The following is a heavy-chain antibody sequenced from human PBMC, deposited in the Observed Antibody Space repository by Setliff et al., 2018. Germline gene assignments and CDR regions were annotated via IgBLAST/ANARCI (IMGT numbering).Heavy chain of an antibody. CDR3: VRDWASGDDH. CDR2: ISSSSSTI. V-gene: IGHV3-48*01. D-gene: IGHD3-10*01. CDR1: GFTFSSYG. J-gene: IGHJ4*02. Sequence: GGSLRLSCAASGFTFSSYGMHWVRQAPGKGLEWVSYISSSSSTIYYADSVKGRFTISRDNAKNSLYLQMNILEVEDTAVYYCVRDWASGDDHWGRGTLVTVSS.